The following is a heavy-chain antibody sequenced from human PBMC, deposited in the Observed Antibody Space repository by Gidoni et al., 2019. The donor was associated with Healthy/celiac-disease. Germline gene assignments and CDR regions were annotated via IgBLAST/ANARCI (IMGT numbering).Heavy chain of an antibody. V-gene: IGHV3-23*01. J-gene: IGHJ4*02. CDR1: GFTFSSYS. Sequence: EVQLLESGGGLVQPGGSLRLSCAASGFTFSSYSMSWVRQAPGKGLEWVSAISGSGGSTYYADSVKGRFTISRDNSKNTLYLQMNSLRAEDTAVYYCAKALGYCSGGSCYYFDHWGQGTLVTVSS. CDR3: AKALGYCSGGSCYYFDH. CDR2: ISGSGGST. D-gene: IGHD2-15*01.